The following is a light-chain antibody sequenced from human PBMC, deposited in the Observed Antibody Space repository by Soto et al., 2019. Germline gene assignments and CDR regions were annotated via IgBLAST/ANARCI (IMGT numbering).Light chain of an antibody. V-gene: IGKV3-15*01. Sequence: EIVMTQSPATLSVSPGERATLSCGASQSISSNLAWYQQKPGQAPRLLMFRTSSRATGFPARFSGSGSGTEFNITISSLQSEDFGVYYCQQYNNWPRATFGGGTKVDIK. J-gene: IGKJ4*01. CDR1: QSISSN. CDR3: QQYNNWPRAT. CDR2: RTS.